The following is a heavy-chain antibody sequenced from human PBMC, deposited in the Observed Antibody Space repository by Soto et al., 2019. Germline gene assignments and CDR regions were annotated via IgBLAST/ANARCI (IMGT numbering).Heavy chain of an antibody. CDR1: GYTFTGYY. J-gene: IGHJ4*02. Sequence: EASVKVSCKASGYTFTGYYMHWVLQAPGQGLEWMGWISAYNGNTNYAQKLQGRVTMTTDTSTSTAYMELRSLRSDDTAVYYCARDTYYYDSSGPLDYWGKGTLVAVSS. CDR2: ISAYNGNT. V-gene: IGHV1-18*04. CDR3: ARDTYYYDSSGPLDY. D-gene: IGHD3-22*01.